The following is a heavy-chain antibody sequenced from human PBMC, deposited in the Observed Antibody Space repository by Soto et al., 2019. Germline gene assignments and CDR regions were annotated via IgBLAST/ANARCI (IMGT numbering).Heavy chain of an antibody. Sequence: PSETLSLTCAVYGGSFSGYYWSWIRQPPGKGLEWIGEINHSGSTNYNPSLKSRVTISVDTSKNQFSLKLSSVTAADTAVYYCARAGLGSYYTFFDYWGQGTLVTVSS. CDR3: ARAGLGSYYTFFDY. CDR1: GGSFSGYY. J-gene: IGHJ4*02. D-gene: IGHD3-10*01. CDR2: INHSGST. V-gene: IGHV4-34*01.